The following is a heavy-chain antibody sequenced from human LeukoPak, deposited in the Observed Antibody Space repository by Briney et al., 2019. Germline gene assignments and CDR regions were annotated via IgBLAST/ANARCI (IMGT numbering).Heavy chain of an antibody. V-gene: IGHV3-66*01. D-gene: IGHD5-18*01. CDR1: EFSVGSNY. CDR2: IYSGGST. Sequence: PGGSLRLSCAASEFSVGSNYMTWVRQAPGKGLEWVSLIYSGGSTYYADSVKGRFTISRDNSKNTLYLQMNSLRAEDTAVYYCARGRAGRGYSYVIYYYYYMDVWGKGTTVTVSS. J-gene: IGHJ6*03. CDR3: ARGRAGRGYSYVIYYYYYMDV.